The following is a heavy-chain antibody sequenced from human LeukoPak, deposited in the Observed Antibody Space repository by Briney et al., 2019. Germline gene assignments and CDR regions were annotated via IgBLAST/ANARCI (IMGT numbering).Heavy chain of an antibody. V-gene: IGHV3-48*01. D-gene: IGHD5-18*01. CDR1: GFTFSSYA. Sequence: GGSLRLSCAGSGFTFSSYAMNWLRQAPGKGLEWLSYISSSSGAIYYADSVKGRFTTSRDNVKNSLYLQMNSLRAEDTAVYYCARHLSGVTGYTYGRGIDYWGQGTLVTVSS. J-gene: IGHJ4*02. CDR2: ISSSSGAI. CDR3: ARHLSGVTGYTYGRGIDY.